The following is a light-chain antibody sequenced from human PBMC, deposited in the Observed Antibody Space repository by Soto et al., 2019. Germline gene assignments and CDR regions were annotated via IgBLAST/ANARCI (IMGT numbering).Light chain of an antibody. Sequence: EIVLTQSPGTLSLSPGERATLSCRASQSVSSSSLAWYQQKPGQAPRLLIYGTSSRATGIPDRFSGSGSGTDFTLTISRLEPEDFAVYYCQQYGSSPLTFGGGTKVELK. CDR1: QSVSSSS. CDR3: QQYGSSPLT. V-gene: IGKV3-20*01. J-gene: IGKJ4*01. CDR2: GTS.